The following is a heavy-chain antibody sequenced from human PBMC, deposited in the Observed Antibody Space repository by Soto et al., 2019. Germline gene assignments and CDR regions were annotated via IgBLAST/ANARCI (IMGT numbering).Heavy chain of an antibody. J-gene: IGHJ4*02. CDR3: ARRGYSYGSYYFDY. CDR1: GYSFTNYW. Sequence: PGESLKISCKGSGYSFTNYWIGWVRQMPGKGLEWMGIIYPGDSDTRYSPSFQGQVTISADMSISTAYLQWSSLKASDTAIYYCARRGYSYGSYYFDYWGQGTLVTVSS. D-gene: IGHD5-18*01. V-gene: IGHV5-51*01. CDR2: IYPGDSDT.